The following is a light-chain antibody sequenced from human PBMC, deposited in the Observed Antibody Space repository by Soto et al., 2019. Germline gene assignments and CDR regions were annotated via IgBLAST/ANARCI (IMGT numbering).Light chain of an antibody. Sequence: EIVLKQYPVALSLSPGESATLSCRASQSVSSTLLTWYQQKPGQAPRTIIYAASNRATGIPGRFSGSGFGTDCTLTISRLEPEDFSVYYCQHYDISSWTLYQGTKVDIK. CDR1: QSVSSTL. CDR2: AAS. CDR3: QHYDISSWT. V-gene: IGKV3-20*01. J-gene: IGKJ1*01.